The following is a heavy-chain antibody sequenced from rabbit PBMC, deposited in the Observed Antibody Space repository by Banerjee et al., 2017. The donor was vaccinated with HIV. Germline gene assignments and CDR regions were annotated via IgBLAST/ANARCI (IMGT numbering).Heavy chain of an antibody. CDR2: IYSASSGTT. V-gene: IGHV1S45*01. Sequence: QEQLEESGGDLVKPEGSLTLTCTASGFDLSTYYYMCWVRQAPGKGLEWIACIYSASSGTTYYASWAKGRFTISKTSSTTVTLQMTSLTAADTATYFCARPGYGDYTYNLWGPGTLVTVS. CDR3: ARPGYGDYTYNL. D-gene: IGHD2-1*01. J-gene: IGHJ4*01. CDR1: GFDLSTYYY.